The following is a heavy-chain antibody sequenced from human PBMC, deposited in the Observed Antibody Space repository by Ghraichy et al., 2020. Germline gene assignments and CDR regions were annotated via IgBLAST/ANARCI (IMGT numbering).Heavy chain of an antibody. CDR3: AKDGGSGSPGDY. V-gene: IGHV3-30*18. CDR1: GFTFSSYG. CDR2: ISYDGSNK. J-gene: IGHJ4*02. Sequence: GGSLRLSCAASGFTFSSYGMHWVRQAPGKGLEWVAVISYDGSNKYYADSVKGRFTISRDNSKNTLYLQMNSLRAEDTAVYYCAKDGGSGSPGDYWGQGTLVTVSS. D-gene: IGHD3-10*01.